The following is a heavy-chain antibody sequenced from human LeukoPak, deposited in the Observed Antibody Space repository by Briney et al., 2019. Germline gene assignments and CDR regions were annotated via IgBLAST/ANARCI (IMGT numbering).Heavy chain of an antibody. V-gene: IGHV4-39*07. CDR3: ASITIFGVGRFDY. Sequence: SETLSLTCTVSGGSISSSSYYWGWIRQPPGKGLEWIGGIYYSGSTYYNPSLKSRVTISVDTSKNQFSLKLSSVTAADTAVYYCASITIFGVGRFDYWGQGTLGTVSS. D-gene: IGHD3-3*01. CDR1: GGSISSSSYY. CDR2: IYYSGST. J-gene: IGHJ4*02.